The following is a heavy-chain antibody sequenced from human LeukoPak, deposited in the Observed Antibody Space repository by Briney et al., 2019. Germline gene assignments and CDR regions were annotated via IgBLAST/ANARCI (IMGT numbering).Heavy chain of an antibody. CDR3: AKEGGYSYGWPFDY. J-gene: IGHJ4*02. V-gene: IGHV3-9*01. CDR2: ISWNSGSI. CDR1: GFTFDDYA. D-gene: IGHD5-18*01. Sequence: GGSLRLSCAASGFTFDDYAMHWVRQAPGKGLEWVSGISWNSGSIGYADSVKGRFTIFRDNAKNSLYLQMNSLRAEDTALYYCAKEGGYSYGWPFDYWGQGTLVTVSS.